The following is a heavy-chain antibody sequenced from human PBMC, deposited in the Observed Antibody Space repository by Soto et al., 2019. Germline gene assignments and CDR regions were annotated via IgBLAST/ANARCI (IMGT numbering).Heavy chain of an antibody. V-gene: IGHV1-58*02. J-gene: IGHJ5*02. Sequence: SVKVSCKASGFTFTSSAMQWVRQARGQRLEWIGWIVVGSGNTNYAQKFQERVTITRDMSTSTAYMELSSLRSEDTAVYYCAAGYCSSTSCYVWWFDPWGQGTLVTVSS. CDR2: IVVGSGNT. CDR3: AAGYCSSTSCYVWWFDP. CDR1: GFTFTSSA. D-gene: IGHD2-2*01.